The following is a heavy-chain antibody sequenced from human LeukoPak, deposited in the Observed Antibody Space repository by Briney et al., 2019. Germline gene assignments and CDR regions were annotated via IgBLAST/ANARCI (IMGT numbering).Heavy chain of an antibody. J-gene: IGHJ4*02. CDR3: ARDIGAYYYDSSGYYFSSYFDY. CDR2: ISAYNGNT. CDR1: GYTFTSHG. D-gene: IGHD3-22*01. Sequence: GASVKVSCKASGYTFTSHGISWVRQAPGQGLEWMGWISAYNGNTNYAQKLQGRVTMTTDTSTSTAYMELRSLRSDDTAVYYCARDIGAYYYDSSGYYFSSYFDYWGQGTLVTVSS. V-gene: IGHV1-18*01.